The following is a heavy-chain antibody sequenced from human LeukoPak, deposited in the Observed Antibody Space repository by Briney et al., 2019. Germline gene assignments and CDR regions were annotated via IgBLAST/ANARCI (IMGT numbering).Heavy chain of an antibody. CDR2: INPNSGGT. D-gene: IGHD2-2*03. CDR3: ARVAPGYCSSTSCFVY. Sequence: ASVKVSCKASGYTFTGYYMHWVRRAPGQGLEWMGWINPNSGGTNYAQKFQGRVTMTRDTSISTAYMELSRLRSDDTAVYYCARVAPGYCSSTSCFVYWGQGTLVTVSS. V-gene: IGHV1-2*02. CDR1: GYTFTGYY. J-gene: IGHJ4*02.